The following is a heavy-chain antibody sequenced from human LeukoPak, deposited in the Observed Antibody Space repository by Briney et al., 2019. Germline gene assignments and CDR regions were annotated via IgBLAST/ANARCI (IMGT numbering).Heavy chain of an antibody. CDR3: ARHKGIAVASGFDY. CDR1: GGSISSYY. V-gene: IGHV4-59*08. CDR2: IYDSGST. J-gene: IGHJ4*02. Sequence: SETLSLTCTVSGGSISSYYWSWIRQPPRTGLEWIGYIYDSGSTYYNPSLKSRVTISVDTSKNQFSLKPSSVTAADTAVYYCARHKGIAVASGFDYWGQGTLVTVSS. D-gene: IGHD6-19*01.